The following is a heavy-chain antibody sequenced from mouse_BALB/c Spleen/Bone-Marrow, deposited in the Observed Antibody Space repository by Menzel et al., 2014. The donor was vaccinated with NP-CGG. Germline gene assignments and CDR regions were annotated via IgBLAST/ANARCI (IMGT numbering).Heavy chain of an antibody. CDR2: INSNGGST. Sequence: EVKLMESGGGLVQPGGSLKLSCAASGFTFSSCGMSWVRQTPDKRLELVATINSNGGSTYYPDSVKGRFTISRDNAKNTLYLQMSSLKSEDTAMYYCARPYRYYFDYWGQGTTLTVSS. CDR3: ARPYRYYFDY. J-gene: IGHJ2*01. D-gene: IGHD2-14*01. CDR1: GFTFSSCG. V-gene: IGHV5-6-3*01.